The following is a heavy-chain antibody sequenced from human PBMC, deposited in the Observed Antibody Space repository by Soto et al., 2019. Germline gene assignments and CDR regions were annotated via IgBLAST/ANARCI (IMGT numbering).Heavy chain of an antibody. Sequence: QVQLVQSGAEVKNPGASVKVSCKASGYRFTSYGIGWVRQAPGQGLEWMGWINAYNGNTNYAQNLQGRVTLTTDTPTSTAYMELRSLRSNDTAGYYCAMVDVYVTPSPQDVWGQGTTVTVSS. J-gene: IGHJ6*02. V-gene: IGHV1-18*01. CDR1: GYRFTSYG. CDR2: INAYNGNT. D-gene: IGHD3-16*01. CDR3: AMVDVYVTPSPQDV.